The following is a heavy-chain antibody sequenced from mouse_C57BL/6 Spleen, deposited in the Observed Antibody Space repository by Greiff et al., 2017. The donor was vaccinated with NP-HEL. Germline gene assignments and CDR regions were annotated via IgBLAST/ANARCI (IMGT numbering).Heavy chain of an antibody. J-gene: IGHJ3*01. Sequence: VQLKQSGPGLVKPSQTVFLTCTVTGISITTGNYRWSWIRQFPGNKLEWIGYIYYSGTITYNPSLTSRTTITRDTPKNQFFLEMNSLTAEDTATYYCAREGLNSGFAYWGQGTLVTVSA. V-gene: IGHV3-5*01. CDR1: GISITTGNYR. D-gene: IGHD1-3*01. CDR3: AREGLNSGFAY. CDR2: IYYSGTI.